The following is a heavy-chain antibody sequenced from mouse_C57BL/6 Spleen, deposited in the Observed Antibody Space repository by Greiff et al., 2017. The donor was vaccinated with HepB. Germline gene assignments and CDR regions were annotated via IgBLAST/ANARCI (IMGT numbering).Heavy chain of an antibody. CDR3: AREETTDAWFAY. Sequence: EVQLVESGGGLVKPGGSLKLSCAASGFTFSSYAMSWVRQTPEKRLEWVATISDGGSYTYYPDNVKGRFTISRDNAKNNLYLQMSHLTSEDTAMYYCAREETTDAWFAYWGQRTLVPVSA. V-gene: IGHV5-4*01. J-gene: IGHJ3*01. CDR1: GFTFSSYA. D-gene: IGHD1-1*01. CDR2: ISDGGSYT.